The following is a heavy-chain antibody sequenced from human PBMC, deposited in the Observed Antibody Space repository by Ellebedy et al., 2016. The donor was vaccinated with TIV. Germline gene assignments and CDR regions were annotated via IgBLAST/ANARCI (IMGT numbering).Heavy chain of an antibody. J-gene: IGHJ3*02. D-gene: IGHD3-22*01. V-gene: IGHV4-39*07. CDR3: ARGITVILVVRRCDVFDI. Sequence: SETLSLTCTVSGGSISSGTSYWGWIRQPPGKGLEWIGSIYYSGSTYYNPSLKSRVTISVDTSKNQFSLKLSSVTAADTAVYYCARGITVILVVRRCDVFDIWGQGTMVTVSS. CDR1: GGSISSGTSY. CDR2: IYYSGST.